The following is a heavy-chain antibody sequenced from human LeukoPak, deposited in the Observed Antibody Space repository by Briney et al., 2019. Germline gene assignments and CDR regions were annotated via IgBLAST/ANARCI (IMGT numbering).Heavy chain of an antibody. J-gene: IGHJ4*02. CDR3: ASTNYGSGSYYIIPPLDY. D-gene: IGHD3-10*01. Sequence: SETLSLTCTVSGGSISSGDYYWSWIRQPPGKGLEWIGYIYYSGSTYYNPSLKSRVTISVDTSKNQFSLKLSSVTAADTAVYYCASTNYGSGSYYIIPPLDYWGQGTLVTVSS. V-gene: IGHV4-30-4*01. CDR1: GGSISSGDYY. CDR2: IYYSGST.